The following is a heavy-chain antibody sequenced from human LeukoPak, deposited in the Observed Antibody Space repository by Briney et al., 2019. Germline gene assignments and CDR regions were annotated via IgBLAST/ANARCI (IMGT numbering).Heavy chain of an antibody. CDR3: ARDVGARLPGY. J-gene: IGHJ4*02. CDR1: GGSISISTFY. Sequence: SETLSLTCTVSGGSISISTFYWGWIRQPPGRGLEWIGNIYHSGSTSYDSSLKSRVTISVDTSKNQFSLKLNSVTAADTAVYYCARDVGARLPGYWGQGILVTVSS. V-gene: IGHV4-39*07. CDR2: IYHSGST. D-gene: IGHD6-6*01.